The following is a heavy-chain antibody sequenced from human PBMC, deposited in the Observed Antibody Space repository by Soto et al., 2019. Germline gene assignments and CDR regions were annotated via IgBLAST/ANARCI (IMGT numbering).Heavy chain of an antibody. CDR1: GGTSTRYA. V-gene: IGHV1-69*06. J-gene: IGHJ4*02. CDR2: IVPMFGTS. D-gene: IGHD3-3*01. Sequence: QERLVQSGAEVRKPGSSVKVSCTVTGGTSTRYAINWVRQAPGHGLEWMGGIVPMFGTSKYAQKFQGRVTITADTSTNIAYMELRSLRSEDTAVYYCNRGSEYDFWSGYLWGQGTLVSVSS. CDR3: NRGSEYDFWSGYL.